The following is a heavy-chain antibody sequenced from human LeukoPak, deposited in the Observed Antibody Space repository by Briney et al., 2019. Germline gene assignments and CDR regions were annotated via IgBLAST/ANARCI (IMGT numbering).Heavy chain of an antibody. V-gene: IGHV3-30*02. D-gene: IGHD4-11*01. CDR1: GFTFITYG. CDR2: IWFDGGNK. J-gene: IGHJ4*02. CDR3: AKDPDDYRDPANYYFDD. Sequence: PGGSLRLSCVASGFTFITYGMHWVRQAPGKGLEWVAVIWFDGGNKYYADSVKGRFTISRDNSKNTLYLQMNSLRAEDTAVYYCAKDPDDYRDPANYYFDDWGQGTLVTVSS.